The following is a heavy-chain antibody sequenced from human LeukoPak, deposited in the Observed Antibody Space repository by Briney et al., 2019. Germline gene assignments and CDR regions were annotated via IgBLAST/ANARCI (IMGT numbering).Heavy chain of an antibody. D-gene: IGHD4-17*01. V-gene: IGHV4-38-2*01. CDR2: IYHSGST. Sequence: SETLSLTCAVSGYSISSGYYWGWTRQPPGKGLEWIGRIYHSGSTYYNPSLKSRVTISVDTSKNQFSLKLSSVTAADTAVYYCVAAVTMDNWFDPWGQGTLVTVSS. CDR3: VAAVTMDNWFDP. CDR1: GYSISSGYY. J-gene: IGHJ5*02.